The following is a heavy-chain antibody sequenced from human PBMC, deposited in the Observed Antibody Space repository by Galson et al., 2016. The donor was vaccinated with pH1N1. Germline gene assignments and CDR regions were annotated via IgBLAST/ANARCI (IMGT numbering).Heavy chain of an antibody. Sequence: SVKVSCKASGGIFNSFGISWVRQAPGQGLEWMGGIVAIFGTTNYAQKFQGRVTITADKSSSTVYMEVNRLTSQDTAVYYCARGYGYHNNGGLDLWGQGTMVTVSA. CDR3: ARGYGYHNNGGLDL. D-gene: IGHD5-18*01. V-gene: IGHV1-69*06. CDR1: GGIFNSFG. CDR2: IVAIFGTT. J-gene: IGHJ3*01.